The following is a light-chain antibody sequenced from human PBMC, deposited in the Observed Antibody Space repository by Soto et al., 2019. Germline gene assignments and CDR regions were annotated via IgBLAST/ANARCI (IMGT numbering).Light chain of an antibody. V-gene: IGKV1-33*01. CDR1: QDISKY. Sequence: DIQMTQSPSSLSASLGDRVTITCQASQDISKYLNWYQQKPGKAPNLLIHDASNLEPGVPSRFSGSGSGKDFSITISSPQPEDIATYYCQQYDKLPLTLGGVTKVDIK. CDR3: QQYDKLPLT. J-gene: IGKJ4*01. CDR2: DAS.